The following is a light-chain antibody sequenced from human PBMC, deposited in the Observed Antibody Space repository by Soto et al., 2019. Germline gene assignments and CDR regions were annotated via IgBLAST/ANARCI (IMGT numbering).Light chain of an antibody. CDR3: CSYAGTYTWV. J-gene: IGLJ3*02. CDR2: DVS. V-gene: IGLV2-11*01. CDR1: SSDVGGYNS. Sequence: QSALTQPRSVSGSPEQSVTISCTGTSSDVGGYNSVSWYQQYPGKAPKLMIYDVSKRPSGVPDRFSGSKSGNAASLTISGLQAEDEADYYCCSYAGTYTWVFGGGTKVTVL.